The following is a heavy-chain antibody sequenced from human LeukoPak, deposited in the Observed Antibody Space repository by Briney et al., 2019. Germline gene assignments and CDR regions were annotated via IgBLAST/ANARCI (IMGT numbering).Heavy chain of an antibody. Sequence: PGRSLRLCCVASGFTFSDDGMNWGRQAPGKGLERVSTFKTKYNQVYYAESVRGRFTISTDISNNTVYLQMNSLRAEDTALYYSARSVPDYTRFAYWGQGALVTVSS. J-gene: IGHJ4*02. CDR1: GFTFSDDG. V-gene: IGHV3-23*05. CDR3: ARSVPDYTRFAY. CDR2: FKTKYNQV. D-gene: IGHD4-11*01.